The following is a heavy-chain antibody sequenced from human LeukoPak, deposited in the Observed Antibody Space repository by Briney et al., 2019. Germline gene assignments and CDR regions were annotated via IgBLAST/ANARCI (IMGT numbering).Heavy chain of an antibody. CDR1: GYTFTSYY. V-gene: IGHV1-46*01. J-gene: IGHJ4*02. CDR3: ARYYYDSSGYHYYLDY. CDR2: INPSGGST. D-gene: IGHD3-22*01. Sequence: ASVKVSCKASGYTFTSYYMHWVRQAPGQGLEWMGIINPSGGSTSYAQKFQGRVTMTRDTSTSTVYMELSSLRSEDTAVYYCARYYYDSSGYHYYLDYWGQGTLVTVSS.